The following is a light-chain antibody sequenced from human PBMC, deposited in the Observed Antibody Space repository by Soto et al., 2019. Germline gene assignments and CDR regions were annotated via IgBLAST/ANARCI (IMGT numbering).Light chain of an antibody. J-gene: IGKJ1*01. CDR3: QHRARWPWT. CDR2: DAS. Sequence: ETVLTQSPGTLSLSPGERATLSCRASQTVNSRFLAWYQQRPGQAPRLLIYDASKRATGVPARFSGSGSGTDFTLTISSLEPEDFAMYYCQHRARWPWTFGQGTKVDIK. V-gene: IGKV3-11*01. CDR1: QTVNSRF.